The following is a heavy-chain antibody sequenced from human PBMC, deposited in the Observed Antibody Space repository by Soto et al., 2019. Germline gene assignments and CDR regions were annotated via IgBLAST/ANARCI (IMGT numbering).Heavy chain of an antibody. CDR1: GFNVMSYW. CDR2: IKEDGSEI. CDR3: ARDIGFDYVN. J-gene: IGHJ4*02. V-gene: IGHV3-7*01. Sequence: LRLSCAVSGFNVMSYWMSLVRQAPGKGLEWVASIKEDGSEIYYLQSVRGRFSISRDSAGNALHLTMNYLSAEDTGVYFCARDIGFDYVNWGQGTLVTVSS. D-gene: IGHD3-16*01.